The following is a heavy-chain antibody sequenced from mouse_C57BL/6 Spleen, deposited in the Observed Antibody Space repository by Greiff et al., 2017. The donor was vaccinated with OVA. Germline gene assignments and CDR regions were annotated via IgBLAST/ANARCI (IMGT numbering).Heavy chain of an antibody. Sequence: EVKLVESGGGLVKPGGSLKLSCAASGFTFSSYAMSWVRQTPEKRLEWVATISDGGSYTYYPDNVKGRFTISRDNAKNNLYLQMSHLKSEDIAMYYCARDTLGFDYWGQGTTLTVSS. V-gene: IGHV5-4*01. J-gene: IGHJ2*01. CDR1: GFTFSSYA. D-gene: IGHD4-1*01. CDR3: ARDTLGFDY. CDR2: ISDGGSYT.